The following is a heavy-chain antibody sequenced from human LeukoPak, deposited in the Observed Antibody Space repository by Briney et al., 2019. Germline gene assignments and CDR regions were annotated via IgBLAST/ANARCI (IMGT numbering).Heavy chain of an antibody. CDR1: GYTLTELS. D-gene: IGHD2-21*02. J-gene: IGHJ4*02. Sequence: ASVKVSCKVSGYTLTELSMHWVRQAPGKGLEWMGGFDPEDGETIYAQKFQGRVTMTEDTSTDTAYMELSSLRSEDTAVYYCATGPLHIVVVTATINDYWGQGTLVIVSS. CDR2: FDPEDGET. V-gene: IGHV1-24*01. CDR3: ATGPLHIVVVTATINDY.